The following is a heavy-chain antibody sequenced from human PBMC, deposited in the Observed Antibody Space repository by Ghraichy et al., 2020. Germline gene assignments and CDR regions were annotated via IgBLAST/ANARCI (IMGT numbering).Heavy chain of an antibody. CDR2: ISWDGGIT. CDR3: AKGRGMVRGAPDY. D-gene: IGHD3-10*01. CDR1: GFTFGDFT. V-gene: IGHV3-43*01. J-gene: IGHJ4*02. Sequence: GGSLRLSCAASGFTFGDFTMHWVRQAPGKGLEWISLISWDGGITDCADSVKGRFTISRGNSKNSLYLQMNSLRTEDTAFYYCAKGRGMVRGAPDYWGQGTLVTVSS.